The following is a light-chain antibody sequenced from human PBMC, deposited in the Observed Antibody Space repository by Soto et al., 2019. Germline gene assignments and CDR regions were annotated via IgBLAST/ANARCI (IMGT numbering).Light chain of an antibody. Sequence: DIQMTQSPSSLSASVGDRVIITCRTSQSISNHLHWYQQTPGKAPNLMIYEASSLQSGVPSRFSGSGSGTDFTLTISSLQPEDFATYYCQQSYSTPWTFGQGTKVEIK. CDR2: EAS. J-gene: IGKJ1*01. CDR3: QQSYSTPWT. CDR1: QSISNH. V-gene: IGKV1-39*01.